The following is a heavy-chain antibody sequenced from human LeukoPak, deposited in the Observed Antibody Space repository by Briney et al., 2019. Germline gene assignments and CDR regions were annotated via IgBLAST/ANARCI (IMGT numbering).Heavy chain of an antibody. CDR1: GGSISDYY. V-gene: IGHV4-4*07. D-gene: IGHD2-2*01. J-gene: IGHJ1*01. CDR3: ARGQSSSWYAEFFLH. Sequence: SETLSLTCTVSGGSISDYYWSWIRQPAGKGPEWIGRIYSSGSTNFNPSLMSRVTLSVDTSKNQFSLKLSSVTAADTAVYYCARGQSSSWYAEFFLHWGQGTLVTVSS. CDR2: IYSSGST.